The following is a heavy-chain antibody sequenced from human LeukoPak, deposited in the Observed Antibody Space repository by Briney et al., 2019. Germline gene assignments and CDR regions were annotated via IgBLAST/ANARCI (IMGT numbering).Heavy chain of an antibody. V-gene: IGHV3-21*04. Sequence: GGSLRLSCAASGFTFSSYTMNWVRQAPGKGLEWVSSISSSSRSIFYADSVRGRFTTSRDNAKNSLFLQMNSLRAEDTAVYYCAKDIEASIWGQGTLVTVSS. CDR2: ISSSSRSI. CDR3: AKDIEASI. D-gene: IGHD2-15*01. CDR1: GFTFSSYT. J-gene: IGHJ4*02.